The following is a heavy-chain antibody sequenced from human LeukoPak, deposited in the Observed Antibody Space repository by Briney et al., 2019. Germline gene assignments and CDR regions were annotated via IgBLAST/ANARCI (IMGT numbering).Heavy chain of an antibody. J-gene: IGHJ4*02. CDR3: AKRSGDF. CDR2: INNGDGDT. Sequence: PGGSLTLSCAASGFTFTSEVMSGLRQAPGKGREWVLSINNGDGDTHSADSVKGRFTIYRDNSKNTVYLQMNSLRVEDTAIYYCAKRSGDFWGQGTLVTVSS. D-gene: IGHD1-26*01. CDR1: GFTFTSEV. V-gene: IGHV3-23*01.